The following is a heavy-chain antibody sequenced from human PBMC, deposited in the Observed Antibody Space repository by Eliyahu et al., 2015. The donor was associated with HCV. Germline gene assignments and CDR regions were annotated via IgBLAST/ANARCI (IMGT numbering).Heavy chain of an antibody. CDR2: IIPIFGTA. CDR1: GGTFSSYA. CDR3: ASRQYYDFWSGYYGDYYYGMDV. D-gene: IGHD3-3*01. Sequence: QVQLVQSGAEVKKPGSSVKVSCKASGGTFSSYAIXWVRQAPGQGLEWMGGIIPIFGTANYAQKFQGRVTITADKSTSTAYMELSSLRSEDTAVYYCASRQYYDFWSGYYGDYYYGMDVWGQGTTVTVSS. V-gene: IGHV1-69*06. J-gene: IGHJ6*02.